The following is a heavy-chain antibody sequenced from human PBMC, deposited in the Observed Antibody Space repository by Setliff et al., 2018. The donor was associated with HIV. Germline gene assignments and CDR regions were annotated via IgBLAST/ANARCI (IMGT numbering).Heavy chain of an antibody. CDR1: GGSISSHY. CDR3: ARGSHGTSWTDY. Sequence: KASETLSLTCTVSGGSISSHYWSWIRQPPGKGLEWIGYIYYSGSTNYNPSLKSRVTISVDTSKNRFSLRLSSVTAADTAMYYCARGSHGTSWTDYWGQGALVTVSS. J-gene: IGHJ4*02. CDR2: IYYSGST. V-gene: IGHV4-59*11. D-gene: IGHD6-13*01.